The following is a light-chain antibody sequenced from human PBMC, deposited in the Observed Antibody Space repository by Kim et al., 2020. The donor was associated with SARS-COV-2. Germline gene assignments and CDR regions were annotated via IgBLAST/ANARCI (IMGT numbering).Light chain of an antibody. V-gene: IGLV3-1*01. J-gene: IGLJ2*01. CDR1: NMGYKH. CDR2: QDS. Sequence: SVAPGQTASITWPGDNMGYKHVSWYQQKPGQAPVMVIHQDSNRPSGIPERFSGSNSGNRATLTISRPQAWDEADYYRQAWDSSSVLFGGGTQLTVL. CDR3: QAWDSSSVL.